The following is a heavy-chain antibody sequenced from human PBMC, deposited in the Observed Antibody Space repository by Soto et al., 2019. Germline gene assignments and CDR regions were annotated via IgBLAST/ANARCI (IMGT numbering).Heavy chain of an antibody. CDR3: ARSQGGSSSLDIYYYYYYGMDV. V-gene: IGHV1-69*01. J-gene: IGHJ6*02. CDR2: IIPIFATA. CDR1: GGTFSSYA. D-gene: IGHD2-15*01. Sequence: QVQLVQSGAEVKKPGSSVKVSCKAPGGTFSSYAISWVRQAPGQGLEWMGGIIPIFATAKYAQKLQGRVTITADESTSTGYMKLSSLRSEDTAVYYCARSQGGSSSLDIYYYYYYGMDVWGQGTTVTVSS.